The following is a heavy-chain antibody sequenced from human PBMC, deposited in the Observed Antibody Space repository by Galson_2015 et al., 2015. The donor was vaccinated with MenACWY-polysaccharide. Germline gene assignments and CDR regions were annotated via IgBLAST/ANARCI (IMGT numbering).Heavy chain of an antibody. D-gene: IGHD3/OR15-3a*01. V-gene: IGHV3-23*01. CDR1: GFTFNKFY. CDR2: LSGPGDAT. J-gene: IGHJ6*02. Sequence: SLRLSCAASGFTFNKFYMAWVRQAPGKGPEWVSALSGPGDATFYADSVRGRFTISRDNSQNTLYLHMSSLRVDDTAMYFCAKDLHWYGMDVWGHGTTVTVS. CDR3: AKDLHWYGMDV.